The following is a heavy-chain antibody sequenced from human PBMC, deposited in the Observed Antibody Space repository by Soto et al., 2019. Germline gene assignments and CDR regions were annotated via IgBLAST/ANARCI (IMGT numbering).Heavy chain of an antibody. CDR1: GFNFSTYA. J-gene: IGHJ4*02. CDR3: ARGRSGIYYFDGFDY. D-gene: IGHD3-9*01. V-gene: IGHV3-30*04. Sequence: QVQLPESGGGVVQPGRSLRLSCAASGFNFSTYAMHWVRQAPGKGLEWVGVISYDGSNKFYTDSVKGRFSISRDNSKNTLYLQMDSLRAEDTAVFYCARGRSGIYYFDGFDYWGQGTLVTVSS. CDR2: ISYDGSNK.